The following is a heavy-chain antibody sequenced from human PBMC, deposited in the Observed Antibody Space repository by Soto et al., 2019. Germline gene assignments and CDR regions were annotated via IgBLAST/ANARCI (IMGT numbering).Heavy chain of an antibody. D-gene: IGHD6-19*01. CDR3: ASSPVYSSGWYGPNSDY. Sequence: QVQLVQSGAEVKKPGASVKVSCKASGYTFTSYGISWVRQAPGQGLEWMGWISAYNGKTNYAQKLQGRVTMTTDTAPSTANMELRSLRTDDTAVYYCASSPVYSSGWYGPNSDYWGQGTLVTVTS. CDR2: ISAYNGKT. V-gene: IGHV1-18*01. J-gene: IGHJ4*02. CDR1: GYTFTSYG.